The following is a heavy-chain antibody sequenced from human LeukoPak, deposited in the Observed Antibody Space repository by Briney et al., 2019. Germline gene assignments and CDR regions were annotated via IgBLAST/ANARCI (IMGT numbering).Heavy chain of an antibody. CDR3: AKIRGYSGYDLTSAFDI. CDR2: ISSSGST. D-gene: IGHD5-12*01. V-gene: IGHV3-23*01. Sequence: PGGSLRLSCAASEFTFSRYAMSWVRQAPGKGLEWVSTISSSGSTYYGDSVKGRFTISRDNSKNTLYLQMDSLRAEDTAIYYCAKIRGYSGYDLTSAFDIWGQGTMVTVSS. CDR1: EFTFSRYA. J-gene: IGHJ3*02.